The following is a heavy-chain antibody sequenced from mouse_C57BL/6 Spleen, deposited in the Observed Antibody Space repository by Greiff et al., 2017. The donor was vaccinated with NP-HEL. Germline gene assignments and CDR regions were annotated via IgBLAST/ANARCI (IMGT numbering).Heavy chain of an antibody. CDR3: AITVYDDCYEGVWDY. V-gene: IGHV1-55*01. CDR2: IYPGSGST. D-gene: IGHD2-3*01. CDR1: GYTFTSYW. Sequence: QVQLQQPGAELVKPGASVKMSCKASGYTFTSYWITWVKQRPGQGLEWIGDIYPGSGSTNYNEKFKSKATLPVATPSSTAYMQLSSLTSEYSTVYYCAITVYDDCYEGVWDYWGQGTTLTVSS. J-gene: IGHJ2*01.